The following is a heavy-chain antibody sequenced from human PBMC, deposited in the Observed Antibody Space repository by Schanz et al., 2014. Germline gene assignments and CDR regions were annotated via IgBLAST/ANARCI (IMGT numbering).Heavy chain of an antibody. V-gene: IGHV3-33*03. CDR1: GFAFSVYG. J-gene: IGHJ6*02. Sequence: QVQMVESGGGVVQPGRSLRLSCAASGFAFSVYGMHWVRQAPGKGLEWVAVIWNNGVTKYYADSVRGRFTISRDNSKNTLYLQMNSLRADDTAVFYCAKGMGYCSGGTCYDCYYYGLDVWGQGTTVTVSS. D-gene: IGHD2-15*01. CDR2: IWNNGVTK. CDR3: AKGMGYCSGGTCYDCYYYGLDV.